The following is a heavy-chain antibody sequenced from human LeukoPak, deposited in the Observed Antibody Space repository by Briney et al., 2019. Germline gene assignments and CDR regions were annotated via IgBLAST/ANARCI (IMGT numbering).Heavy chain of an antibody. D-gene: IGHD3-3*01. CDR1: GYTFTSYA. Sequence: ASVKVSCKASGYTFTSYAMNWVRQAPGQGLEWMGWINTNTGNPTYAQGFTGRFDFSLDTSVSTAYLQISSLKAEDTAVYYCARVVTIFGVVTRYYFDYWGQGTLVTVSS. CDR3: ARVVTIFGVVTRYYFDY. CDR2: INTNTGNP. V-gene: IGHV7-4-1*02. J-gene: IGHJ4*02.